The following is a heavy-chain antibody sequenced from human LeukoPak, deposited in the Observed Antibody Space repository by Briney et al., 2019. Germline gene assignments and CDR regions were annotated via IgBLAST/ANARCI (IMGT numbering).Heavy chain of an antibody. D-gene: IGHD2-2*01. Sequence: GGSLRLSCAASGFTFSSYSMTWVRQAPGKGLDWASSISSSSSYIYYADSVKGRFTISRDNAKNSLYLQMNSLRAEDTAVYYCARAPGYCSSTSCPPYYFDYWGQGTLVTVSS. CDR2: ISSSSSYI. V-gene: IGHV3-21*01. CDR3: ARAPGYCSSTSCPPYYFDY. CDR1: GFTFSSYS. J-gene: IGHJ4*02.